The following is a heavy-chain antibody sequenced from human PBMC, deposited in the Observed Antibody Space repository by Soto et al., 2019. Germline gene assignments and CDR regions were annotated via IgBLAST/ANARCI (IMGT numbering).Heavy chain of an antibody. D-gene: IGHD4-17*01. V-gene: IGHV4-4*07. CDR2: IYTSGST. CDR1: GGSIRSSHTSTY. Sequence: PSGDPSLTCSVSGGSIRSSHTSTYWTWIRQPAGKGLEWIGRIYTSGSTNYNPSLKSRVTMSVDTSKNQFSLKLSSVTAADTAVYYCAIQTRYGDYDYWGQGTLVTVSS. CDR3: AIQTRYGDYDY. J-gene: IGHJ4*02.